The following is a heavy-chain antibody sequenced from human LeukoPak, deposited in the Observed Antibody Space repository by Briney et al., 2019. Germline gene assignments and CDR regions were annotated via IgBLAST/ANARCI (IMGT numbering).Heavy chain of an antibody. D-gene: IGHD3-22*01. CDR1: GYTFTGYY. CDR3: ARGFITYYYDSSGDY. J-gene: IGHJ4*02. CDR2: INPNSGGT. V-gene: IGHV1-2*02. Sequence: VASVKVSCKASGYTFTGYYMHWVRQAPGQGLEWMGWINPNSGGTNYAQKFQGRVTMTRDTSISTAYMELSRLRSDDTAVYYCARGFITYYYDSSGDYWGQGTLVTVSS.